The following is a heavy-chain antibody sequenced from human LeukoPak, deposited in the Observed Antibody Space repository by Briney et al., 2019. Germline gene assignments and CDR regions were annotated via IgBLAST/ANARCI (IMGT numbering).Heavy chain of an antibody. CDR2: IYYSGST. CDR3: AREGIAVAGTGVYFDY. D-gene: IGHD6-19*01. V-gene: IGHV4-39*07. Sequence: SETLSLTCTVSGGSISSSSYYWGWIRQPPGKGLEWIGSIYYSGSTYYNPSLKSRVTISVDTSKNQFSLKLSSVTAADTAVYYCAREGIAVAGTGVYFDYWGQGTLVTVSS. J-gene: IGHJ4*02. CDR1: GGSISSSSYY.